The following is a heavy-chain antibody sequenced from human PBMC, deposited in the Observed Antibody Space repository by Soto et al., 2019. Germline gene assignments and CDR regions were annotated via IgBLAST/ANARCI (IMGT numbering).Heavy chain of an antibody. J-gene: IGHJ5*02. V-gene: IGHV4-31*03. Sequence: SETLSLTCTVSGGSISSGGYYWSWIRQHPGKGLEWIGYIYYSGSTYYNPSLKSRVTISVDTSKNQFSLKLSSVTAADTAVYYCARCIVLVPAARYNWFDPWGQGTLVTVSS. D-gene: IGHD2-2*01. CDR3: ARCIVLVPAARYNWFDP. CDR1: GGSISSGGYY. CDR2: IYYSGST.